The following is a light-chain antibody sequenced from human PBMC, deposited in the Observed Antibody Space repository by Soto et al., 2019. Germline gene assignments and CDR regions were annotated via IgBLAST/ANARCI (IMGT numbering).Light chain of an antibody. CDR3: SSYTSSSTLV. J-gene: IGLJ2*01. CDR2: DVS. Sequence: QSVLTQPASVSGSPGQSITISCTGTRSDIGGYNYVSWYQQYPGKAPKVIIYDVSDRPSGVSNRFSGSKSGITASLTISGLRPEDEADYYCSSYTSSSTLVFGGGTKLTVL. CDR1: RSDIGGYNY. V-gene: IGLV2-14*01.